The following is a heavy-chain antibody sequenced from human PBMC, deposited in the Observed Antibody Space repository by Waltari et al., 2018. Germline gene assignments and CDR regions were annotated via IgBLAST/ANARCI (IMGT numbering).Heavy chain of an antibody. CDR2: IYYSGST. CDR3: ARDGAPGGSYRVNWFDP. CDR1: GGSISSYY. Sequence: VKPSETLSLTCTVSGGSISSYYWSWIRQPPGKGLEWIGYIYYSGSTNYNPSLKSRVTISVDTSKNQFSLKLSSVTAADTAVYYCARDGAPGGSYRVNWFDPWGQGTLVTVSS. D-gene: IGHD1-26*01. V-gene: IGHV4-59*01. J-gene: IGHJ5*02.